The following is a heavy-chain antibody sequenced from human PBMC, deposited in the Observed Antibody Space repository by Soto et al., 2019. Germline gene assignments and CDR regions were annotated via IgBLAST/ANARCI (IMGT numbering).Heavy chain of an antibody. Sequence: ESLRLSCAASGLTFSNYGMSWVRQAPGKGLEWVSGLSGSGDSIYYADSVKGRFTISRDNSKNSLYLQMNSLRAEDAAVYYCAKDGPRLIVWGQGTTVTVSS. J-gene: IGHJ6*02. CDR1: GLTFSNYG. CDR2: LSGSGDSI. V-gene: IGHV3-23*01. CDR3: AKDGPRLIV. D-gene: IGHD6-19*01.